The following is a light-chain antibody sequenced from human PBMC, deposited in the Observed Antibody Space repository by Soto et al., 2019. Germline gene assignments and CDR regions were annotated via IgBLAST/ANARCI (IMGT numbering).Light chain of an antibody. CDR3: QQYNSYSPA. CDR2: GAS. V-gene: IGKV1-5*01. J-gene: IGKJ1*01. CDR1: ESIRTW. Sequence: DIQMTQSPSTLSASIGDRVTITCRASESIRTWLAWYQHKPGKAPKFLIYGASSLESGVPSRFSGSGSGTEFTLTISNLQPDDFATYYCQQYNSYSPAFGQGTKVDIK.